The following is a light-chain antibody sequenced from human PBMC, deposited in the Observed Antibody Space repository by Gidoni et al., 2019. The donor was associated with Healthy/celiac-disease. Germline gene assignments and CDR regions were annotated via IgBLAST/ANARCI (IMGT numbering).Light chain of an antibody. CDR2: GAS. Sequence: EIVMTQSPATLPVSPGERATLSCRASQSVSSNLAWYQQKPGQAPKLLIYGASTRATGIPARFSGSGSGKEFTLTISSLQAEDFAVYYCQQYNNWPYTFGQGTKLEIK. CDR1: QSVSSN. CDR3: QQYNNWPYT. V-gene: IGKV3-15*01. J-gene: IGKJ2*01.